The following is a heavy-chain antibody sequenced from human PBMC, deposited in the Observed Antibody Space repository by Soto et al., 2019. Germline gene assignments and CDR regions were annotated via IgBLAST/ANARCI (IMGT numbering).Heavy chain of an antibody. Sequence: QVQLVQSGAEVKKPGASVKVSCKASGYTFTSYGISWVRQAPGQGLEWLGWISAYNGNTNYAQKLQGKGTMTTDTTTGTAYMELGSLGSVDTAVYYCARGRDVEVPACFWGQGTMVPVSS. CDR3: ARGRDVEVPACF. CDR1: GYTFTSYG. V-gene: IGHV1-18*01. J-gene: IGHJ3*01. D-gene: IGHD2-2*01. CDR2: ISAYNGNT.